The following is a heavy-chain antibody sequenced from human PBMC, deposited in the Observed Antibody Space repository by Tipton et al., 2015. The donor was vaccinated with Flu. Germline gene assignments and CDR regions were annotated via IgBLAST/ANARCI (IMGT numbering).Heavy chain of an antibody. CDR2: IYTSGST. D-gene: IGHD4-17*01. CDR3: ARDYGDLNWFDP. CDR1: GGSIGSYY. Sequence: LRLSCTVSGGSIGSYYWTWIRQPAGKGLEWIGQIYTSGSTKYNPSLKSRVTMSLDTSKNLFSLKMSSVTAADTAMYYCARDYGDLNWFDPWGQGTLVTVSS. J-gene: IGHJ5*02. V-gene: IGHV4-4*07.